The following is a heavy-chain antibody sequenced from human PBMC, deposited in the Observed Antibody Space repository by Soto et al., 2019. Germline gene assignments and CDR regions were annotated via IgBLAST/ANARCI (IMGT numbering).Heavy chain of an antibody. V-gene: IGHV1-2*02. CDR1: VYAFTLYF. Sequence: SLXGCCKCGVYAFTLYFIQVCIQVPRQGLEWVGYINPNSGATKYAPRFQGRVTMTSETSIRNAYLDLSKMRSDDTDVYYCARGGGTLTEALSWGQGTLV. CDR2: INPNSGAT. CDR3: ARGGGTLTEALS. J-gene: IGHJ4*02. D-gene: IGHD1-1*01.